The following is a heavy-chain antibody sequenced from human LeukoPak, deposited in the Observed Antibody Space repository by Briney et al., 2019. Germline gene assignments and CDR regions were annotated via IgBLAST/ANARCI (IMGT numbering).Heavy chain of an antibody. CDR2: IYTSGST. CDR3: ARDRAGVFGVVIIDY. V-gene: IGHV4-4*07. J-gene: IGHJ4*02. Sequence: PSETLSLTCTVSGGSLSSYYWSWIRQPAGKGLEWIGRIYTSGSTNYNPSLKSRVIMSVDKSKNQFSLKLSSVTAADTAVYYCARDRAGVFGVVIIDYWGQGTLVTVSS. D-gene: IGHD3-3*01. CDR1: GGSLSSYY.